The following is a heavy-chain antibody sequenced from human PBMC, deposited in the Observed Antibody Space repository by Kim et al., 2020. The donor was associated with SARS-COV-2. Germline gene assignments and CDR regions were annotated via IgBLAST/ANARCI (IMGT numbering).Heavy chain of an antibody. CDR2: IYYTGRT. CDR1: GGSISSGGYY. CDR3: ARVATSSWYEVYTAMVSQFYD. V-gene: IGHV4-31*03. J-gene: IGHJ4*02. D-gene: IGHD5-18*01. Sequence: SETLSLTCTVSGGSISSGGYYWSWIRQHPGKGLEWIGYIYYTGRTYFNPSLKSRVTISVDTSKNQFSLKLGSVTAADTAVYFCARVATSSWYEVYTAMVSQFYDLGQGTLVIVSS.